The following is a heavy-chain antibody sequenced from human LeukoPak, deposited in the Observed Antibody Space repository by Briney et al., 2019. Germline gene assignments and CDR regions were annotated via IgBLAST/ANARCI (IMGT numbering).Heavy chain of an antibody. CDR1: GFTFSDYY. D-gene: IGHD2-15*01. J-gene: IGHJ6*03. CDR2: ISSSGSTI. Sequence: GGSLRLSCAASGFTFSDYYMSWIRQAPGQGLEWVSYISSSGSTIYYADSVKGRFTISRDNAKNSLYLQMNSLRAEDTAVYYCARVLMYCRGGNCYSGGLGYMDVWGKGTTVTISS. CDR3: ARVLMYCRGGNCYSGGLGYMDV. V-gene: IGHV3-11*01.